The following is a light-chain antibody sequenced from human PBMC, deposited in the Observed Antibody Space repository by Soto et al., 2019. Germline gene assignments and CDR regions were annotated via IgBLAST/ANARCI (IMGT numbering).Light chain of an antibody. V-gene: IGKV1-39*01. J-gene: IGKJ5*01. CDR1: QSISSY. CDR2: AAS. Sequence: DIQMTQSPSTLSASVGDRVTITCRASQSISSYLNWYQQKPGKAPKLLIYAASSLQSGVPSRFSGSGSGTDFTLTISRLEPEDFAVYICQQYGTSPRTFGQGTRLEI. CDR3: QQYGTSPRT.